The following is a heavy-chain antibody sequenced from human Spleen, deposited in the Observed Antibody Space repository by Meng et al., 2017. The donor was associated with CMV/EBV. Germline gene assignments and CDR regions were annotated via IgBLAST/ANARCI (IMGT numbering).Heavy chain of an antibody. J-gene: IGHJ4*02. D-gene: IGHD5-12*01. CDR2: INPSGGGA. CDR1: GYTCTDYY. V-gene: IGHV1-2*06. CDR3: ARDASTVATSRMGF. Sequence: KASGYTCTDYYVHWVRQGPGQGLQWMGRINPSGGGANSAQKFLGRVTMTRDTSISTAYLELMRLTSDDTAVYYCARDASTVATSRMGFWGQGTLVTVSS.